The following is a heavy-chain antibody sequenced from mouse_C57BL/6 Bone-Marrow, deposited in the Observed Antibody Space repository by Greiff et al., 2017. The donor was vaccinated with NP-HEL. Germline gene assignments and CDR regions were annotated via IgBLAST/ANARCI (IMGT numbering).Heavy chain of an antibody. CDR1: GYTFTDYN. V-gene: IGHV1-22*01. CDR3: ARAGLRSFYFDY. CDR2: INPNNGGT. D-gene: IGHD1-1*01. J-gene: IGHJ2*01. Sequence: VQLQQSGPELVKPGASVKMSCKASGYTFTDYNMHWVKQSHGKSLEWIGYINPNNGGTSYNQKFKGKATLTVNKSSSTAYMELRSLTSEDSAVYYCARAGLRSFYFDYWGQGTTLTVSS.